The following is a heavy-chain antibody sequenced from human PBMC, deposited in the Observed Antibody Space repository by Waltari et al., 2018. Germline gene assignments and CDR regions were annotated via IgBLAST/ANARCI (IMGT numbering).Heavy chain of an antibody. V-gene: IGHV3-48*03. CDR1: GLPFSSYA. CDR3: ARAWDYYDSSGYYGYYGMDV. Sequence: EVQLVESGGGLVQPGGSLSLSCAASGLPFSSYAMNWVRKAPGQGRGWVSYISRSGSTIYYADAVKGRFTISRDNAKNSLYLQMNSLRAEDTAVYYCARAWDYYDSSGYYGYYGMDVWGQGTTVTVSS. CDR2: ISRSGSTI. D-gene: IGHD3-22*01. J-gene: IGHJ6*02.